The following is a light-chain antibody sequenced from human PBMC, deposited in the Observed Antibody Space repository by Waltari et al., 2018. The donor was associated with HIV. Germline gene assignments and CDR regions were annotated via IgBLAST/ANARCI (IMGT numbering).Light chain of an antibody. CDR1: QNITHY. CDR3: QKSFSAPT. J-gene: IGKJ5*01. Sequence: DTQMPPSPCSLAESIGDRVTITCRASQNITHYLNWYHQRPGKAPRLLTYGATRLQGGVPSRFRGIGSGTFFTLIITSLQPEDFGTYYTQKSFSAPTFGRGTRVDIK. CDR2: GAT. V-gene: IGKV1-39*01.